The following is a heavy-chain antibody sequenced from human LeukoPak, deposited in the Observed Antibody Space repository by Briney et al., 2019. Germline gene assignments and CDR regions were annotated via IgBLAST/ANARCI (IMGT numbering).Heavy chain of an antibody. V-gene: IGHV4-61*02. CDR1: GGSVSSGTYY. CDR2: IYTSGNT. CDR3: ARGSEGWFDP. Sequence: PSETLSLTCSVSGGSVSSGTYYWNWIRQPAGKGLEWIGRIYTSGNTNYNPSLKSRVTISVDTSRNQISLKLSSVTAADTAVYYCARGSEGWFDPWGQGTLVTVSS. D-gene: IGHD6-19*01. J-gene: IGHJ5*02.